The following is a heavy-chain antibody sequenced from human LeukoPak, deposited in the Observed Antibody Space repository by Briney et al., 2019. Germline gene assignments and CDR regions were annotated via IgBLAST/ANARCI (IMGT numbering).Heavy chain of an antibody. CDR2: IIPIFGTA. V-gene: IGHV1-69*01. CDR1: GGTFSSDA. CDR3: ARADDYGDYYFDY. J-gene: IGHJ4*02. Sequence: EASVKVSCKASGGTFSSDAISWVRQAPGQGLEWMGGIIPIFGTANYAQKFQGRVTITADESTSTAYMELSSLRSEDTAVYYCARADDYGDYYFDYWGQGTLVTVSS. D-gene: IGHD4-17*01.